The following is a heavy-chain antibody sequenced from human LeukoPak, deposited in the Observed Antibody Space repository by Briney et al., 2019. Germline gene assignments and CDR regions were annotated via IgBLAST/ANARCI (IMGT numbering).Heavy chain of an antibody. CDR2: ISGSGGNT. V-gene: IGHV3-23*01. D-gene: IGHD6-19*01. CDR3: ATQEGYDSGWYYFDY. Sequence: PGGSLRLSCAASGFTFSSYARSWVRQAPGKGLEWVSAISGSGGNTYYADSVKGRFTISRDNSKNTLYLQMDSLRAEDTAVYYCATQEGYDSGWYYFDYWGQGTLVTVSS. CDR1: GFTFSSYA. J-gene: IGHJ4*02.